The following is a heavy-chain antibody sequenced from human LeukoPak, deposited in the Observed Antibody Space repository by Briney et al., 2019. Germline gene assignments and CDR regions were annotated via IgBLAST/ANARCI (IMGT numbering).Heavy chain of an antibody. CDR2: ISYDGSNK. Sequence: GGSLRLSCAASGFTFSSYAMHWVRQAPGKGLEWVAVISYDGSNKYYADSVKGRFTISRDNSKNTLYLQMNSLRAEDTAVYYCARPITMIVVVNVAFDIWGQGTMVTVSS. V-gene: IGHV3-30*04. CDR1: GFTFSSYA. J-gene: IGHJ3*02. CDR3: ARPITMIVVVNVAFDI. D-gene: IGHD3-22*01.